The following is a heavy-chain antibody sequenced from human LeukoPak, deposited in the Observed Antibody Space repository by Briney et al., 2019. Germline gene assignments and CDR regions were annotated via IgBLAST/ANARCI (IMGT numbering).Heavy chain of an antibody. Sequence: AGGSLRLSCAASGFTFSSYSMNWVRQAPGKGLEWVSSISSSSSYIYYADSVKGRFTISRDNAKNSLYLQMNSLRAEDTAVYYCARDPALGYCSGGSCPSRGYWGQGTLVTVSS. CDR3: ARDPALGYCSGGSCPSRGY. V-gene: IGHV3-21*01. J-gene: IGHJ4*02. D-gene: IGHD2-15*01. CDR1: GFTFSSYS. CDR2: ISSSSSYI.